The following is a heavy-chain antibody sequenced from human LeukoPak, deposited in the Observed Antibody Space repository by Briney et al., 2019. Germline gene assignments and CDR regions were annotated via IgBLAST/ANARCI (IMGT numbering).Heavy chain of an antibody. V-gene: IGHV5-51*01. Sequence: GESLKISCKASGYSFTTYWIGWVRQMPGKGLEWMGIIYPGDSDTRYSPSFQGQVTISADRSISTAYLQWSSLKASDTAMYYCARHGSRWLQWRSPTNYFDYWGQGTLVTVSS. CDR3: ARHGSRWLQWRSPTNYFDY. J-gene: IGHJ4*02. D-gene: IGHD5-24*01. CDR2: IYPGDSDT. CDR1: GYSFTTYW.